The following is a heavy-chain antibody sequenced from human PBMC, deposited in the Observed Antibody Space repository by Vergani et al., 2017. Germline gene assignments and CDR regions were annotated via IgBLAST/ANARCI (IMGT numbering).Heavy chain of an antibody. CDR3: AKCPPVSRKYYYYGMDV. Sequence: QVQLVESGGGVVQPGGSLRLSCAASGFTFGSYGMHWVRQAPGKGLEWVAFIRYDGSNKYYADSVKGRFTISRDNSKNTLYLQMNSLRAEDTAVYYCAKCPPVSRKYYYYGMDVWGQGTTVTVSS. J-gene: IGHJ6*02. CDR2: IRYDGSNK. V-gene: IGHV3-30*02. CDR1: GFTFGSYG. D-gene: IGHD1-14*01.